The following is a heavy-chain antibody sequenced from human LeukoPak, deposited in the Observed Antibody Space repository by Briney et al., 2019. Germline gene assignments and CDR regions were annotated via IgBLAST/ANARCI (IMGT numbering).Heavy chain of an antibody. J-gene: IGHJ4*02. Sequence: ASVKVSCKASGYTFTGYYMHWVRQAPGQGLEWMGWINPNSGGTNYAQKFQGRVTMTRDTSISTAYMELSRLRSDDTAVYYCARELRVGIRFQGVTGRHFDYWGQGTLVTVSS. V-gene: IGHV1-2*02. CDR3: ARELRVGIRFQGVTGRHFDY. D-gene: IGHD3-10*01. CDR1: GYTFTGYY. CDR2: INPNSGGT.